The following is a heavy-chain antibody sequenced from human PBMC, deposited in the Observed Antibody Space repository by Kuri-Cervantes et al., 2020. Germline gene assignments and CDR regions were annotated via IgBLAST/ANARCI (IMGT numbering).Heavy chain of an antibody. CDR2: IDWDDDK. CDR3: ARIIYSGGLDYFDN. J-gene: IGHJ4*02. CDR1: RFLLSTRAVG. V-gene: IGHV2-70D*14. D-gene: IGHD2-21*01. Sequence: SGLTLTKLRHTRTLPCSFSRFLLSTRAVGVAWIRQPPGKALEWRARIDWDDDKFYSTSLKTKLTISKDTSKNQMVHSMTNMDPVDTATYYGARIIYSGGLDYFDNWGQGTPVTVSS.